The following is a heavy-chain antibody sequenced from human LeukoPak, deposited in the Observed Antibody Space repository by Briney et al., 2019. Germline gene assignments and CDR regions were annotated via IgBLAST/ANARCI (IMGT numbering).Heavy chain of an antibody. Sequence: PGGSLRLSCVASGFTFSSYSMNWVRQAPGEGLEWLSAISNTGRATDYTDSIKGRFTISRDNSKNTVFLQMNSLRAEDTAVYFCAHQVPPNDEFFDHWGQGTLVTVSS. V-gene: IGHV3-23*01. CDR1: GFTFSSYS. CDR2: ISNTGRAT. J-gene: IGHJ5*02. CDR3: AHQVPPNDEFFDH.